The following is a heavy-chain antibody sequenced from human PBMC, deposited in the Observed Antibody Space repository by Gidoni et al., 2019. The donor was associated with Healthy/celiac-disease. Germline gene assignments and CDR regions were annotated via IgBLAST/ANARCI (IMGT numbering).Heavy chain of an antibody. V-gene: IGHV3-74*01. CDR2: INSDGSST. J-gene: IGHJ5*02. Sequence: EVQLVESGGGLVQPGGSLRLSCAASGFTCSSSWMHWVRQAPGKGLVWVSRINSDGSSTSYADSVKGRFTISRDNAKNTLYLQMNSLRAEDTAVYYCARGSHRDRLWFGENWFDPWGQGTLVTVSS. D-gene: IGHD3-10*01. CDR1: GFTCSSSW. CDR3: ARGSHRDRLWFGENWFDP.